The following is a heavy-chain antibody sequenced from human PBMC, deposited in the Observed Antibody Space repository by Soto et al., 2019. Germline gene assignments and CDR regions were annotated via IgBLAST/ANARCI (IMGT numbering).Heavy chain of an antibody. CDR3: ATVAPDGIAVAFDY. J-gene: IGHJ4*02. Sequence: ASVKVSCKVSGYTLTELSMHLVRQAPGKGLEWMGGFDPEDGETIYAQKFQGRITMTEDTSTDTAYMELSSLRSEDTAVYYCATVAPDGIAVAFDYWRPGSRVTVSS. V-gene: IGHV1-24*01. D-gene: IGHD6-19*01. CDR2: FDPEDGET. CDR1: GYTLTELS.